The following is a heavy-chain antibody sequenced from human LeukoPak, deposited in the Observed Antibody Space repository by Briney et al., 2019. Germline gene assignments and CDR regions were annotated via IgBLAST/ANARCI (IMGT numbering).Heavy chain of an antibody. CDR3: TRENYFDC. J-gene: IGHJ4*02. CDR2: FYHNRGA. V-gene: IGHV4-59*01. Sequence: SETLSLTCTVSGGSISSYYWSWSRQPPGKGVEWIGNFYHNRGAWYKSSLKSRVTTSVDTSKNEFSLRLSSVTAADTAVYYCTRENYFDCGGQGTPVTASA. CDR1: GGSISSYY.